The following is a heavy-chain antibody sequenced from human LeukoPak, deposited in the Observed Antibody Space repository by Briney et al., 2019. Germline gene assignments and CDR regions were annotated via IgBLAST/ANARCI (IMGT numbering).Heavy chain of an antibody. D-gene: IGHD2-2*01. V-gene: IGHV3-23*01. CDR2: ISGSGGST. CDR1: GFIFSSYG. CDR3: AKAIVVVPTSMDV. J-gene: IGHJ6*03. Sequence: GGSLRLSCAASGFIFSSYGMSWVRQAPGKGLEWVSAISGSGGSTYYADSVKGRFTISRDNSKNTLYLQMNSLRAEDTAVYYCAKAIVVVPTSMDVWGKGTTVTVSS.